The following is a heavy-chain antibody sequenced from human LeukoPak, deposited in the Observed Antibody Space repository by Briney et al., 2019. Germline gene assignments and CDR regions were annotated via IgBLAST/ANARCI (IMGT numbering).Heavy chain of an antibody. CDR3: ARGRRGNTAMVPLVY. J-gene: IGHJ4*02. V-gene: IGHV1-18*01. Sequence: ASVKVSCKASGYTFTSYGISWVRQAPGQGLEWMGWISAYNGNTNYAQKLQGRVTVTTDTSTSTAYMELRSLRSDDTAVYYCARGRRGNTAMVPLVYWGQGTLVTVSS. CDR2: ISAYNGNT. CDR1: GYTFTSYG. D-gene: IGHD5-18*01.